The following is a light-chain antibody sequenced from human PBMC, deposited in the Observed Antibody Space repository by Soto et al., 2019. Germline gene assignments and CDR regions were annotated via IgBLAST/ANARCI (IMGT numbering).Light chain of an antibody. CDR1: QSLVHNDGNTY. J-gene: IGKJ4*01. Sequence: DIVMTQTPLSSPVTLGQAASISCRSSQSLVHNDGNTYLSWFQQRPGQPPRLLIYKVSDRFSGVPDRFSGSGAGTDFTLTISSLQPEDFATYYCQRLSHAFGGGTKVDIK. CDR2: KVS. V-gene: IGKV2-24*01. CDR3: QRLSHA.